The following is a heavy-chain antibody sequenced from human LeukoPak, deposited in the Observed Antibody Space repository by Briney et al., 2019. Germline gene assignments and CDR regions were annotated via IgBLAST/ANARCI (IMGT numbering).Heavy chain of an antibody. D-gene: IGHD3-16*02. V-gene: IGHV3-21*01. J-gene: IGHJ3*02. CDR2: ISSSSSYI. Sequence: GGSLRLSCAASGFTFSSYSMSWVRQPPGKGLEWVSSISSSSSYIYYADSVKGRFTIPRDNAKNSLYLQMNSLRALDTAVYYCARDRADDYVWGSYRYPDAFDIWGQGTMVTVSS. CDR1: GFTFSSYS. CDR3: ARDRADDYVWGSYRYPDAFDI.